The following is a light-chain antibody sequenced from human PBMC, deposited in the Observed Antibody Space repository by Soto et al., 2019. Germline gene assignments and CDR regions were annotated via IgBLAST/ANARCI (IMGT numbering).Light chain of an antibody. CDR3: SSYTTSTTLGVV. Sequence: QSALTQPASVSGSPGQSITISCTGNSSDVGGSNYVSWYQQHPGKAPKLMIYEVANRPSGVSNRFSGSKSGNTASLTISGLQPEDEAHYYCSSYTTSTTLGVVFGGGTKLTVL. V-gene: IGLV2-14*01. CDR2: EVA. J-gene: IGLJ2*01. CDR1: SSDVGGSNY.